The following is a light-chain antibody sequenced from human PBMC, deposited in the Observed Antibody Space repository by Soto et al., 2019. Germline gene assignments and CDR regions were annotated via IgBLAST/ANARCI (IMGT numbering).Light chain of an antibody. CDR1: QSVSSN. Sequence: EIVMTQSPATLSVSPGERATLSCSASQSVSSNLAWYQQKPGQPPRLLIYGASTRATGIPARFSGSGSGTEFTLTISSLQSEDFAVYYCQQYNNWPPRTFGQGTKVEIK. CDR3: QQYNNWPPRT. V-gene: IGKV3-15*01. CDR2: GAS. J-gene: IGKJ1*01.